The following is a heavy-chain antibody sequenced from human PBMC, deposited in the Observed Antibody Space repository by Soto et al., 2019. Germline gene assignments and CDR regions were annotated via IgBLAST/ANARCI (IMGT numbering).Heavy chain of an antibody. CDR2: IYYSGST. Sequence: PSETLSLTCTVSGGSISSYYWSWIRQPTGKGLEWIGYIYYSGSTNYNPSLKSRVTISVDTSKNQFSLKLSSVSAADTAVYYCARGSQVATIRAYYYYYGMDVWGQGTTVTVSS. CDR3: ARGSQVATIRAYYYYYGMDV. J-gene: IGHJ6*02. V-gene: IGHV4-59*01. D-gene: IGHD5-12*01. CDR1: GGSISSYY.